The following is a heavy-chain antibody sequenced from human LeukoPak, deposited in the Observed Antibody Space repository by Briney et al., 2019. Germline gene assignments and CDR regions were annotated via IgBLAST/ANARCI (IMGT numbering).Heavy chain of an antibody. Sequence: GASEKVSCKASGYTFTGYYMHWVRQAPGQGLEWMGWINPNSGGTNYAQKFQGRATMTRDTSISTAYMELSSLRSEDTAVYYCARVFGCISATCYNWFDPWGQGTLVTVSS. CDR2: INPNSGGT. CDR3: ARVFGCISATCYNWFDP. CDR1: GYTFTGYY. D-gene: IGHD2-2*01. J-gene: IGHJ5*02. V-gene: IGHV1-2*02.